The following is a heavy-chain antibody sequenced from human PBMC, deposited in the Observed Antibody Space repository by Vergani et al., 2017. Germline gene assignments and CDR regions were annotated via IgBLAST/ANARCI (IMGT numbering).Heavy chain of an antibody. J-gene: IGHJ5*02. CDR2: IRSYMFGDGGTR. D-gene: IGHD2-21*01. V-gene: IGHV3-49*03. Sequence: EAQLAESGGGLVQPGQSLRLSCTASGFTTGDYVMSWFRQAPGKGLEWVGLIRSYMFGDGGTREYAASVKGRFTISRDDSRGTVYLQMDRLESADTAVYYGAMRIVVEPGIPRVDWLYPWGPGTLVTVSS. CDR1: GFTTGDYV. CDR3: AMRIVVEPGIPRVDWLYP.